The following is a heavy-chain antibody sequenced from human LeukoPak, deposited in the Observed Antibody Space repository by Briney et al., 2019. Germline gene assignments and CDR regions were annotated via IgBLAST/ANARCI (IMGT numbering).Heavy chain of an antibody. V-gene: IGHV3-23*01. D-gene: IGHD5-18*01. CDR2: INGGGGDT. J-gene: IGHJ3*01. Sequence: GGSLRLSCAASGFTFSNYAIGWVRQAPGRGRAWVSAINGGGGDTYYADSVMGRFTISRDNAKNTLYLQMNSLRDEDTAVYYCAKSGFTYGLHAFDVWGQGSMVTVSS. CDR3: AKSGFTYGLHAFDV. CDR1: GFTFSNYA.